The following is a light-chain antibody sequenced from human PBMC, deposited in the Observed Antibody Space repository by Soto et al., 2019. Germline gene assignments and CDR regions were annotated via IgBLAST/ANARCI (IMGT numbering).Light chain of an antibody. CDR3: LHNNCYPWT. J-gene: IGKJ1*01. CDR2: AAS. Sequence: DIQMTQSPSAMSASVGDRVTITCRASHGISNYLAWFQQKPGKVPKRLIYAASSLQSGVPSRFRGSGSGTEFTLTISSLQPEDFETYYCLHNNCYPWTLPQGTKVDIK. V-gene: IGKV1-17*03. CDR1: HGISNY.